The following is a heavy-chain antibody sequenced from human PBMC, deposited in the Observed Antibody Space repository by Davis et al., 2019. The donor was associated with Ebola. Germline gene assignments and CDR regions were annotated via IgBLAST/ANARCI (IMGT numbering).Heavy chain of an antibody. Sequence: PGGSLRLSCAASGFTFTNYNMNWVRQAPGKGLEWVSSISSSSAYIYYADSVKGRFTISRDNAKNSLYLQMNSLRAEDTAVYYCARDPPPIGYDLWSGYLDYWGQGTLVTVSS. D-gene: IGHD3-3*01. CDR3: ARDPPPIGYDLWSGYLDY. J-gene: IGHJ4*02. CDR2: ISSSSAYI. V-gene: IGHV3-21*01. CDR1: GFTFTNYN.